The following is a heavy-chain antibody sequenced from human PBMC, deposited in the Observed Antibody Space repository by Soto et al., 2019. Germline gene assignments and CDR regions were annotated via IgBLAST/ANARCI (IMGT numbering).Heavy chain of an antibody. Sequence: PGESLKIPCKGSGYGFTSYWIGWVRQMPGKGLEWLGLIFPGDSDTRYSPSFHGPVTISADNSISTAYLQWCSLRASDTAMYSCVPRDSSGYDRDDFDILGQGTLVTVSS. J-gene: IGHJ3*02. V-gene: IGHV5-51*01. CDR3: VPRDSSGYDRDDFDI. CDR1: GYGFTSYW. D-gene: IGHD3-22*01. CDR2: IFPGDSDT.